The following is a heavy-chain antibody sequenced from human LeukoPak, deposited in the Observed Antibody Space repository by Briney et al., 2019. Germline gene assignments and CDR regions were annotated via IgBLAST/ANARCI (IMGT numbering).Heavy chain of an antibody. J-gene: IGHJ5*02. V-gene: IGHV4-31*03. Sequence: SQTLSLTCTVSGGSISSGGYYWSSIRQHPGKGLEWIGYIYYSGSTCYNPSLKSRATISVDTSKNQFSLKLSSVTAADTAVYYCARVAAGWFDPWGQGTLVPVSS. CDR2: IYYSGST. CDR3: ARVAAGWFDP. D-gene: IGHD2-15*01. CDR1: GGSISSGGYY.